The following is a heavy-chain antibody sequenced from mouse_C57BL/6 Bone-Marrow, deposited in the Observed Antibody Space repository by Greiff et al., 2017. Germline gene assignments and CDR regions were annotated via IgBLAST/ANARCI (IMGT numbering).Heavy chain of an antibody. CDR1: CYTFTSYW. CDR3: ARETTVVAPAWFAY. Sequence: QVQLQQPGAELVMPGASVKLSCKASCYTFTSYWMHWVKQRPGQGLEWIGEIDPSDSYTNYNQKFKGKSTLTVDKSSSTAYMQLSSLTSEDSAVYYGARETTVVAPAWFAYWGQGTLGTVSA. CDR2: IDPSDSYT. D-gene: IGHD1-1*01. V-gene: IGHV1-69*01. J-gene: IGHJ3*01.